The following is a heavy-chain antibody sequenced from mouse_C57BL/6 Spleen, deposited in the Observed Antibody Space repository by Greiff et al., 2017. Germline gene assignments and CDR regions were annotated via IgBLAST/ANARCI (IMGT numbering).Heavy chain of an antibody. V-gene: IGHV1-59*01. J-gene: IGHJ3*01. CDR2: IDPSDSYT. CDR3: GSSYVRTWFAY. D-gene: IGHD1-1*01. Sequence: QVQLQQPGAELVRPGTSVKLSCKASGYTFTSYWMHWVKQRPGQGLEWIGVIDPSDSYTNYNQKFKGKATLTVDTSSSTAYMQLSSLTSEDSAVYYCGSSYVRTWFAYWGQGTLVTVSA. CDR1: GYTFTSYW.